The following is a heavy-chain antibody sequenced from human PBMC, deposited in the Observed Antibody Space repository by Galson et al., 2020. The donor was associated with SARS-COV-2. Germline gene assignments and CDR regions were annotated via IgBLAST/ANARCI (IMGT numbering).Heavy chain of an antibody. J-gene: IGHJ4*02. Sequence: GESLKISCAASGFTFSSYGMHWVRQAPGKGLEWVAVIWYDGSNKYYADSVKGRFTISRDNSKNTLYLQMNSLRAEDTAVYYCARDSSGYYYVRRDFDYWGQGTLVTVSS. CDR2: IWYDGSNK. CDR3: ARDSSGYYYVRRDFDY. D-gene: IGHD3-22*01. CDR1: GFTFSSYG. V-gene: IGHV3-33*01.